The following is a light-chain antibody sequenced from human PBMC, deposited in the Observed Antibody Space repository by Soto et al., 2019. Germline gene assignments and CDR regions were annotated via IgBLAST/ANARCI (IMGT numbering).Light chain of an antibody. CDR1: QSVRSN. CDR3: QQYKNWPDT. Sequence: EIVMTQSPATLSVSPGERATLSCRASQSVRSNLAWYQQKPGQAPRLLIYGASTRATGIPARFRGSGSGTEFTLTISSLQSEDFEVYSCQQYKNWPDTVGQGTKLEI. CDR2: GAS. J-gene: IGKJ2*01. V-gene: IGKV3-15*01.